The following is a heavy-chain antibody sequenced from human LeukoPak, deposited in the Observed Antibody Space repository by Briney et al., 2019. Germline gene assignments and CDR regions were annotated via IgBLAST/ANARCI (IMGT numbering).Heavy chain of an antibody. D-gene: IGHD2-15*01. Sequence: SETLSLTCTVSGGSTRSSSSYWGWVRQPPGKGLEWIGSMYYSGSTYYNPSLKGRVTISVDTSKNQFSLKLSSVTAADTAVYYCARAGLSYCSGGSCYWFDPWGQGTLVTVSS. CDR2: MYYSGST. V-gene: IGHV4-39*07. CDR3: ARAGLSYCSGGSCYWFDP. J-gene: IGHJ5*02. CDR1: GGSTRSSSSY.